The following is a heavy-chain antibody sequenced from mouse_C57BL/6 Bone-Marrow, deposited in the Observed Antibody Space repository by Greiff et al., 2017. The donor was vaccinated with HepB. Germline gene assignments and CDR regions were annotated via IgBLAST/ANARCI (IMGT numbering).Heavy chain of an antibody. Sequence: EVMLVESGAELVKPGASVKLSCTASGFNIKDYYMHWVKQRTEQGLEWIGRIDPEDGETKYAPKFQGKATITADTSSNTAYLQLSSLTSEDTAVYYCATLQITTVVAPDYWGQGTTLTVSS. CDR3: ATLQITTVVAPDY. J-gene: IGHJ2*01. D-gene: IGHD1-1*01. V-gene: IGHV14-2*01. CDR2: IDPEDGET. CDR1: GFNIKDYY.